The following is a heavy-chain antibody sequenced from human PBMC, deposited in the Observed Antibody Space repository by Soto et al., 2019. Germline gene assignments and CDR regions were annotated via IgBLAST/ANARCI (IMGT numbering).Heavy chain of an antibody. CDR1: GFTFSSYG. CDR2: ISYDGSNK. D-gene: IGHD6-13*01. V-gene: IGHV3-30*18. Sequence: QVQLVESGGGVVQPGRSLRLSCAASGFTFSSYGMHWVRQAPGKGLEWVAVISYDGSNKYYADSVKGRFTISRDNSKNTLYLQMNSLRAEDTAVYYCAKERASSSWTGYYYYDGMDVWGQGTTVTVSS. CDR3: AKERASSSWTGYYYYDGMDV. J-gene: IGHJ6*02.